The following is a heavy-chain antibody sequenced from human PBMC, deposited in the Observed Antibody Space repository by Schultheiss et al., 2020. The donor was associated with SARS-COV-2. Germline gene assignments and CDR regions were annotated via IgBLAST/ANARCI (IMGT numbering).Heavy chain of an antibody. D-gene: IGHD1-26*01. CDR1: GGSISSGGYY. V-gene: IGHV4-31*03. CDR2: IYYSGST. Sequence: SQTLSLTCTVSGGSISSGGYYWSWIRQHPGKGLEWIGYIYYSGSTYYNPSLKSRVTISVDTSKNQFSLKLSSVTAADTAVYYCASLRPHHMYSSSLFGGWFDPWGQGTLVTVSS. CDR3: ASLRPHHMYSSSLFGGWFDP. J-gene: IGHJ5*02.